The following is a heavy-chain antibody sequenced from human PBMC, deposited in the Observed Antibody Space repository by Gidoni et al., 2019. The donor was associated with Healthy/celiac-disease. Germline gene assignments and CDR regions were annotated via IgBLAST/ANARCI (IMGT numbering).Heavy chain of an antibody. CDR2: ISGSGGST. Sequence: VQLLESGGGLVQPGGSLRLSCAASGFTFSSYALSWVRQAPGKGLEWVSAISGSGGSTYYADSVKGRFTISRDNSKNTLYLQMNSLRAEDTDVYYCAKEGYSSSWCFDYWGQGTLVTVSS. V-gene: IGHV3-23*01. J-gene: IGHJ4*02. CDR1: GFTFSSYA. CDR3: AKEGYSSSWCFDY. D-gene: IGHD6-13*01.